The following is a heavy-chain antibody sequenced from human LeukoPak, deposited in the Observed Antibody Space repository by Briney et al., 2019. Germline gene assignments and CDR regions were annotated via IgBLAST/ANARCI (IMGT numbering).Heavy chain of an antibody. J-gene: IGHJ4*02. CDR1: GYTFTSYG. V-gene: IGHV1-18*01. D-gene: IGHD2-15*01. CDR2: ISAYNGNT. Sequence: ASVKVSCKASGYTFTSYGISWVRQAPGQGLEWMGWISAYNGNTNYAQKLQGRVTMTTDTSTSTAYMELRSLRSDDTAVYYCARGPPHYIVVVVAARGYWGQGTLVTVSS. CDR3: ARGPPHYIVVVVAARGY.